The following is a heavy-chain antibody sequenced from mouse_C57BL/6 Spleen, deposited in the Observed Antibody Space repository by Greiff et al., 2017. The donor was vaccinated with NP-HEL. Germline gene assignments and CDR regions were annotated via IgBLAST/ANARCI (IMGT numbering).Heavy chain of an antibody. CDR2: ISSGSSTI. CDR3: ARNDYYGSSPPMDY. D-gene: IGHD1-1*01. Sequence: DVLLVESGGGLVKPGGSLKLSCAASGFTFSDSGMHWVRQAPEKGLEWVAYISSGSSTIYYADTVKGRFTISRDNAKHTLFLQMTSLRSEDTAMYYCARNDYYGSSPPMDYWGQGTSVTVSS. CDR1: GFTFSDSG. V-gene: IGHV5-17*01. J-gene: IGHJ4*01.